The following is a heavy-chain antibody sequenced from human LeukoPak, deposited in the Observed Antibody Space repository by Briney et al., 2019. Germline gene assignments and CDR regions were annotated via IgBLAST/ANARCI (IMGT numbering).Heavy chain of an antibody. CDR2: IKQDGSEK. D-gene: IGHD3-22*01. Sequence: GGSLRLSCAASGFTFSSYWMSWVRQAPGKGLEWVANIKQDGSEKYYVDSVKGRFTISRDNSKNTLYLQMNSLRAEDTAVYYCARGGSAGYYYDSNDHLDAFDIWGQGTMVTVSS. CDR1: GFTFSSYW. J-gene: IGHJ3*02. V-gene: IGHV3-7*01. CDR3: ARGGSAGYYYDSNDHLDAFDI.